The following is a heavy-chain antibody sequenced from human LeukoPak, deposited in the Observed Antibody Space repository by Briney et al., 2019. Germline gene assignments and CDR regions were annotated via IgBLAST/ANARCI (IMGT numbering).Heavy chain of an antibody. CDR1: GFTFSSYG. J-gene: IGHJ6*02. Sequence: GGSLRLSCAASGFTFSSYGMHWVRQAPGKGLEWVAVIWYDGSNKYCADSVKGRFTISRDNAKNTLFLQMNSLRAEDTAVYYCARRGTGHGMDVWGQGTTVIVSS. CDR2: IWYDGSNK. D-gene: IGHD1-1*01. V-gene: IGHV3-33*01. CDR3: ARRGTGHGMDV.